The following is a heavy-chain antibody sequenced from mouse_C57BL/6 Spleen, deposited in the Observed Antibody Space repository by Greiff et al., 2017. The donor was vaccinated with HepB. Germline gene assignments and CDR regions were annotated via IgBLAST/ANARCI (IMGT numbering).Heavy chain of an antibody. D-gene: IGHD2-2*01. CDR3: ARDRGYDGMGYAMDY. J-gene: IGHJ4*01. CDR2: INYDGSST. CDR1: GFTFSDYY. Sequence: EVQVVESEGGLVQPGRSMKLSCTASGFTFSDYYMAWVRQVPEKGLEWVANINYDGSSTYYLDSLKSRFIISRDNAKNILYLQMSSLKSEDTATYYCARDRGYDGMGYAMDYWGQGTSVTVSS. V-gene: IGHV5-16*01.